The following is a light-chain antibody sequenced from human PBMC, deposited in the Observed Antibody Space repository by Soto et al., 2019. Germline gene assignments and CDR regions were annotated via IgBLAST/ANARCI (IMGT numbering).Light chain of an antibody. J-gene: IGLJ1*01. CDR1: SSDVGGYNY. CDR2: EVS. V-gene: IGLV2-14*01. Sequence: ALTQPAAVSGSPGQSITISCTGTSSDVGGYNYVSWYQQQAGKAPKLIIHEVSNRPSGVSNRFSGSKSGNTASLTISGLQAEDEADYYCDSYTSSRAYVFGIGTKVTV. CDR3: DSYTSSRAYV.